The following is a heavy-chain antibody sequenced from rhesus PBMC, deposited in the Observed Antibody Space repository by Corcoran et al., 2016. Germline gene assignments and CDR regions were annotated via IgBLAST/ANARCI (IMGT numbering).Heavy chain of an antibody. D-gene: IGHD4-29*01. CDR2: IYRDDDK. CDR1: GFSISTSGMG. J-gene: IGHJ4*01. Sequence: QVTLKESGPALVKPTQTLTLTCTFSGFSISTSGMGVGWIRQPPGKALEWLALIYRDDDKYYKTPLRGRLTISKDTSTSQVVFTMTNMDPVDTATYFCARRQPTVAFDYWGQGVLVTVSS. CDR3: ARRQPTVAFDY. V-gene: IGHV2-174*01.